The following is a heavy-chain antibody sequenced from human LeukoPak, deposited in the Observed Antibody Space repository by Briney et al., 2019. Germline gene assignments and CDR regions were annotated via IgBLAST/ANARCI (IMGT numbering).Heavy chain of an antibody. D-gene: IGHD3-10*02. CDR1: GFTFINSA. CDR2: ITGSGGST. J-gene: IGHJ6*04. V-gene: IGHV3-23*01. Sequence: GGSLRLSCEASGFTFINSAMSWVRQAPGKGLEWVSGITGSGGSTYYAGSVKGRFTISRDNAKNSLYLQMNSLRAEDTAVYYCAELGITMIGGVWGKGTTVTISS. CDR3: AELGITMIGGV.